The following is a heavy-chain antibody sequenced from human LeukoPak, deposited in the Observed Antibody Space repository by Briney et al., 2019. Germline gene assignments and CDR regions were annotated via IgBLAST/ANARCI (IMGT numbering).Heavy chain of an antibody. CDR2: IIPMFGTT. Sequence: GASVKVSCKASGGTFSSYSISWVRQAPGQGLEWMGVIIPMFGTTTYAQRFQGRVTITADKSTSTAYMELSSLRSEDTAVYYCAREPYYYDSSGYYYYYYMDVWGKGTTVTVSS. D-gene: IGHD3-22*01. V-gene: IGHV1-69*06. J-gene: IGHJ6*03. CDR1: GGTFSSYS. CDR3: AREPYYYDSSGYYYYYYMDV.